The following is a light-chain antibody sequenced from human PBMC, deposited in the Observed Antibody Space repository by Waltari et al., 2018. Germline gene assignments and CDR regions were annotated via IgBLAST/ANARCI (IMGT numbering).Light chain of an antibody. V-gene: IGKV3-20*01. J-gene: IGKJ4*02. CDR1: QTISTIA. CDR3: QQYDGIVVT. CDR2: STY. Sequence: EIVLTQSPGTLSLSPGDRATLPCRASQTISTIALSWYQQKPGQAPRVLIYSTYNRATGIANRFSGRGSGTDFTLTINRLAPEDFAMYYCQQYDGIVVTFGGGTKVEI.